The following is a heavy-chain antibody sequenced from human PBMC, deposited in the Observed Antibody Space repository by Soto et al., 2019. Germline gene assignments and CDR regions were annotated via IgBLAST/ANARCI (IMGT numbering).Heavy chain of an antibody. CDR3: ARMGDAPYYYYGMDV. D-gene: IGHD3-16*01. CDR2: INGYNGNT. CDR1: GYTFTSYG. J-gene: IGHJ6*02. V-gene: IGHV1-18*01. Sequence: QVQLVQSGAEVKKPGASVKVSCKASGYTFTSYGITWVRQAPGQGLEWLGWINGYNGNTNYAQKLQGRVTMTTDTSTSTANMEPRSLRSDDTAVYYWARMGDAPYYYYGMDVWGQGTTVTVSS.